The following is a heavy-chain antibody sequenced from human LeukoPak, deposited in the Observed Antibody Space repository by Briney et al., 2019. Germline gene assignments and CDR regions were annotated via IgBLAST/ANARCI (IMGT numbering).Heavy chain of an antibody. CDR2: IDPNSGGA. J-gene: IGHJ4*02. CDR3: VRRTPAMANDY. CDR1: GYTFTAYY. D-gene: IGHD5-24*01. V-gene: IGHV1-2*02. Sequence: ASVKVSCKASGYTFTAYYIHWMRQAPGQGLEWMGWIDPNSGGADYAQKFQGRVTMTRDTSSSTAYMDLSRLRSDDTAVYYCVRRTPAMANDYWGQGTLVTVSS.